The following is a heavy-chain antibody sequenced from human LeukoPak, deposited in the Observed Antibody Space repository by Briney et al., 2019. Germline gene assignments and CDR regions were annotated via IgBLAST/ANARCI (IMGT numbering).Heavy chain of an antibody. Sequence: ASVKVSCKASGYTFTSYYIHWVRQAPGQGLEWMGIINPSGGSTSYAQKFQGRVTMTRDTPTSTVYMELSGLRSEDTAVYYCARDLAGYDILTYWGQGTLVTVSS. CDR2: INPSGGST. CDR3: ARDLAGYDILTY. J-gene: IGHJ4*02. V-gene: IGHV1-46*01. D-gene: IGHD3-9*01. CDR1: GYTFTSYY.